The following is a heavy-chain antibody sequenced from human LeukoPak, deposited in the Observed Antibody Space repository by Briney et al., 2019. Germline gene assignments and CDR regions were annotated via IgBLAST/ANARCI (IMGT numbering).Heavy chain of an antibody. V-gene: IGHV3-48*04. CDR2: ISSSGSTI. J-gene: IGHJ4*02. Sequence: GGSLRLSCAASGFTFSSFAMTWVRQAPGKGLEWVSYISSSGSTIYYADSVKGRFTISRDNAKNSLYLQMNSLRAEDTAVYYCARDKGLWLPGHFDYWGQGTLVTVSS. D-gene: IGHD5-18*01. CDR3: ARDKGLWLPGHFDY. CDR1: GFTFSSFA.